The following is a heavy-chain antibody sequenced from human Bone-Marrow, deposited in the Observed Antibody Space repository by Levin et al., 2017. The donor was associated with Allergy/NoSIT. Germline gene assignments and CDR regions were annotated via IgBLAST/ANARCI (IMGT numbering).Heavy chain of an antibody. CDR2: ISYDGSNK. J-gene: IGHJ4*02. D-gene: IGHD3-9*01. CDR3: AREVDSTALYHFDS. CDR1: GFIFSSYS. V-gene: IGHV3-30-3*01. Sequence: QLGESLKISCAASGFIFSSYSMHWVRQAPGKGLEWVAVISYDGSNKYYADSVKGRFTISRDNSKNTLSLQMNSLRAEDTAVYYCAREVDSTALYHFDSWGQGTLVTVSP.